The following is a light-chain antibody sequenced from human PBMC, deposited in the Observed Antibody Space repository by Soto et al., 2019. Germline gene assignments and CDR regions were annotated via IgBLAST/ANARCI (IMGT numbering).Light chain of an antibody. Sequence: EIVLTQSPGTLSFSPGERATLSCRASQSISNYLAWYQQRPGQSPRLLIYAASSRATGVPDRFSGGGSATDFTLTVSRLEPECFAVYYCQQYGGSPRTFGQGTKLEIK. CDR3: QQYGGSPRT. CDR1: QSISNY. V-gene: IGKV3-20*01. J-gene: IGKJ2*01. CDR2: AAS.